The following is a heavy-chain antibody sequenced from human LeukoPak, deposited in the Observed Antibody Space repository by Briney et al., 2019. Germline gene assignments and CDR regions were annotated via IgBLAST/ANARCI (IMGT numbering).Heavy chain of an antibody. CDR2: INSDGSST. V-gene: IGHV3-74*01. CDR1: GFTFSSYS. Sequence: GGSLRLSCAASGFTFSSYSMNWVRQAPGKGLVWVSRINSDGSSTSNADSVKGRFTISRDNAKNSLYLQMNSLRAEDTAVYYCARGQRGCLDYWGQGTLVTVSS. J-gene: IGHJ4*02. CDR3: ARGQRGCLDY.